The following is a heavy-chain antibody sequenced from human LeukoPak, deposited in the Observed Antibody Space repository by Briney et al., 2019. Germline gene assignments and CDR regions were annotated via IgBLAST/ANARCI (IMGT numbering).Heavy chain of an antibody. CDR2: IYFSGST. Sequence: KPSETLSLTCTVSGGSVSSGSYHWSWIRQPPGKGLEWIGYIYFSGSTNYNPSLKSRVTISVDTSKNQFSLKLSSVTAADTAVYYCARRGLEYCGGDCYSGAFDIWGQGTMVTVSS. J-gene: IGHJ3*02. CDR1: GGSVSSGSYH. V-gene: IGHV4-61*01. CDR3: ARRGLEYCGGDCYSGAFDI. D-gene: IGHD2-21*02.